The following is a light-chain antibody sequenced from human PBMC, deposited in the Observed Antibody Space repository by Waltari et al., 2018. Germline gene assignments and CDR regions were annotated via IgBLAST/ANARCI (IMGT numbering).Light chain of an antibody. CDR1: QGIRSW. CDR2: AAS. Sequence: DIQMTQSPPSVSASVGDRVTITCRASQGIRSWLSWYQQKPGKAPKLLIYAASNWQSGVPSRFSGSDSGTEFTLTISSLQPEDVATYYCQEANSFPLTFGGGTKVEI. CDR3: QEANSFPLT. V-gene: IGKV1-12*01. J-gene: IGKJ4*01.